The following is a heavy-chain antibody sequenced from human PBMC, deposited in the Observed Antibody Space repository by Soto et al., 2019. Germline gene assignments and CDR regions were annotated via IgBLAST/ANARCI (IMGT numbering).Heavy chain of an antibody. D-gene: IGHD3-16*01. CDR3: VKGGWLDF. Sequence: EVQLLESGGGLVQPGGSLRLSCAASGFSFSTFEMSWVRQAPGRGLDWVSFISDDGSRTYYADAVKGRFTISRDNSKHTLYLQMNSMTAEDTAVYACVKGGWLDFWGQGTLVTVSS. CDR1: GFSFSTFE. V-gene: IGHV3-23*01. CDR2: ISDDGSRT. J-gene: IGHJ5*01.